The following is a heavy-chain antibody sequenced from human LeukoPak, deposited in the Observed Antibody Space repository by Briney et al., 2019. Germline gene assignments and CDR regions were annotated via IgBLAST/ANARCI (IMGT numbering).Heavy chain of an antibody. Sequence: GALVKVSCKASGGTFSSYAISWVRQAPGQGLEWMGWINPNSGGTNYAQKFQGRVTMTRDTSISTAYMELSRLRSDDTAVYYCARGYAWELPFDYWGQGTLVTVSS. V-gene: IGHV1-2*02. CDR1: GGTFSSYA. CDR3: ARGYAWELPFDY. J-gene: IGHJ4*02. D-gene: IGHD1-26*01. CDR2: INPNSGGT.